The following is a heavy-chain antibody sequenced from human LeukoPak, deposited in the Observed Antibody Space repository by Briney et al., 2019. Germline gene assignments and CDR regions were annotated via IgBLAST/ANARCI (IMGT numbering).Heavy chain of an antibody. Sequence: GGSLRLSCAASGFTFSSYGMHWVRQAPGKGLEWVAVISYDGSNKYYADSVKGRFTISRDNSKNTLYLQMNSLRAEDTAVYYCARDLGMIVVVIYAFDIWGQGTMVTVSS. J-gene: IGHJ3*02. CDR2: ISYDGSNK. D-gene: IGHD3-22*01. CDR1: GFTFSSYG. V-gene: IGHV3-30*19. CDR3: ARDLGMIVVVIYAFDI.